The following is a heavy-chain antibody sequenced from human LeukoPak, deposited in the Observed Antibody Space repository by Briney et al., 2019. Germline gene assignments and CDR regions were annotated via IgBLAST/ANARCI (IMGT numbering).Heavy chain of an antibody. Sequence: RGSLRPSCAASGFTFSDYYMTWLRQAPGKGLEWLSYISNSGSTVFYADSVKGRFTVSRDNAKRSLYLQIESLRDDDTAVYHCALGTINKDFYFGMDVWGQGTTVTVSS. CDR1: GFTFSDYY. CDR2: ISNSGSTV. CDR3: ALGTINKDFYFGMDV. D-gene: IGHD2-8*01. J-gene: IGHJ6*02. V-gene: IGHV3-11*01.